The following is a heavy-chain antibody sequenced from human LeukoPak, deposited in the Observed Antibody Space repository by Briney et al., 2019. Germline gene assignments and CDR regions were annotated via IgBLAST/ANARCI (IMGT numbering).Heavy chain of an antibody. CDR2: INHSGST. V-gene: IGHV4-34*01. Sequence: PSETLSLTCAVYGGSFSGYYWSWIRQPPGKGLEWMGEINHSGSTNYNPSLKSRVTISVDTSKNQFALKLSSLTAPDPAVYYCASRYSSSTIGWFDPWGQGTLVTVSS. CDR1: GGSFSGYY. CDR3: ASRYSSSTIGWFDP. J-gene: IGHJ5*02. D-gene: IGHD6-6*01.